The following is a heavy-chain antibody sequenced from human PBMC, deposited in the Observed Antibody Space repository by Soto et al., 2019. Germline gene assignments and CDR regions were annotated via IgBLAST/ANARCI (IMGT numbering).Heavy chain of an antibody. CDR3: ASSYGSGYRAFDY. J-gene: IGHJ4*02. CDR2: INPILSRS. Sequence: QVQLVQSGAEVKRPGSSVKVSCKASGDTFTFYSINWVRQAPGLGLEWMGRINPILSRSNYAQRFQGRVTMTADTSTSTAYMELSSLRSEDTAIYYCASSYGSGYRAFDYWGQGALVNVSS. D-gene: IGHD3-10*01. V-gene: IGHV1-69*02. CDR1: GDTFTFYS.